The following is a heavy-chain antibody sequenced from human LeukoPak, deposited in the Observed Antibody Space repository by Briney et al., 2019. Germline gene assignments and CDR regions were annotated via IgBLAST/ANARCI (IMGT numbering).Heavy chain of an antibody. V-gene: IGHV1-69*13. CDR3: ARYCSSTSCLFDY. D-gene: IGHD2-2*01. CDR2: IIPIFGTA. J-gene: IGHJ4*02. CDR1: GGTFSSYA. Sequence: ASVKVSCKASGGTFSSYAISWVRQAPGQGLEWMGGIIPIFGTANYAQKFQGRVTITADESTSTAYMELSSLRSEDTAVYYCARYCSSTSCLFDYWGQGTLVTVSS.